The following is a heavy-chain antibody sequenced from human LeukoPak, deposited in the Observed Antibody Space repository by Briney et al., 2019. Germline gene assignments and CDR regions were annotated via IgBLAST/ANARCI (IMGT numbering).Heavy chain of an antibody. CDR1: GFTFNSYD. CDR3: ATSVTGYSSRFYY. V-gene: IGHV3-30*02. Sequence: GGSLRLSXAASGFTFNSYDMQWVRQSPGKGLEWVTFIRYDGSDKYYVDSVEGRFTISRDNSKNTLYLQMNSLRAEDTAVYYCATSVTGYSSRFYYWGQGTLVTVSP. D-gene: IGHD6-19*01. CDR2: IRYDGSDK. J-gene: IGHJ4*02.